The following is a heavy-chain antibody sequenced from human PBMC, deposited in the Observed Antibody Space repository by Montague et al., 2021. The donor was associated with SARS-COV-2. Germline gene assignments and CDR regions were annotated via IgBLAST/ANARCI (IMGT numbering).Heavy chain of an antibody. Sequence: SLRLSCAASGSTFDDYGMSWVRQGPGKGLEWVSVITRNGDSTDFADSVKGRFTISRDNAKNSLYLQMNSLRAEDTALYYCVRGFRNGPFDVWDQGTLVSVSS. V-gene: IGHV3-20*04. D-gene: IGHD1-14*01. CDR1: GSTFDDYG. CDR2: ITRNGDST. J-gene: IGHJ4*02. CDR3: VRGFRNGPFDV.